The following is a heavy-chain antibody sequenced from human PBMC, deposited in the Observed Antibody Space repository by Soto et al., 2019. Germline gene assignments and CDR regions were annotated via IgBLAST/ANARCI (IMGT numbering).Heavy chain of an antibody. V-gene: IGHV1-18*01. D-gene: IGHD5-18*01. CDR1: GYTFTSYG. Sequence: QVQLVQSGAEVKKPGASVKVSCKASGYTFTSYGISWVRQAPGQGLEWMGWISAYNGNTNYAQKLQGRVTMTTDTSTSTGFMELRSLRAYDTAVYYCAGATTYVDTAMDLDYWGQGTMVTVSS. CDR2: ISAYNGNT. J-gene: IGHJ4*02. CDR3: AGATTYVDTAMDLDY.